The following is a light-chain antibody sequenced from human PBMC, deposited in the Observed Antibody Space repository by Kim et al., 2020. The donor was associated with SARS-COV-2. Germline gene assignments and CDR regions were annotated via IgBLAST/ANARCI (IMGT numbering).Light chain of an antibody. CDR2: AAS. J-gene: IGKJ4*01. CDR1: QSFSNW. CDR3: QQTNNFPLA. V-gene: IGKV1-12*01. Sequence: GDKVTITCRASQSFSNWLAWHQQRPGEAPKLLIYAASSLHRGVPSRFSGSESGTDFTLTISSLQPEDFATYYCQQTNNFPLAFGGGTKVDIK.